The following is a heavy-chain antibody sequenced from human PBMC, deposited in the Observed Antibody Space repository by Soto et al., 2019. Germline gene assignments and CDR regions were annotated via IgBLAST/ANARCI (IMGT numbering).Heavy chain of an antibody. CDR3: ARAPQRRGYGRQFFDT. J-gene: IGHJ5*02. CDR2: IWDDGSNK. Sequence: GGSLRISCAASGLRFSNYGMHWVRKPPGKGLEWVAVIWDDGSNKYYEDSVKGRFTISRDNSRNILYLELNSLRVEDTAVYYCARAPQRRGYGRQFFDTSGQGTLGTVPS. D-gene: IGHD5-12*01. V-gene: IGHV3-33*01. CDR1: GLRFSNYG.